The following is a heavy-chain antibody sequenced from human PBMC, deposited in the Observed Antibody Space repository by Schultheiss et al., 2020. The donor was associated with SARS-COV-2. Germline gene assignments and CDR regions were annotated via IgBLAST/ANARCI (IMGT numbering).Heavy chain of an antibody. CDR3: ARDRYSYGGIFDAFDI. Sequence: GESLKISCAASGFTFSSYAMNWVRQAPGKGLEWISGIGARGTGTHYADSVKGRFTISRDNSKNTLYLQMNSLRAEDTAVYYCARDRYSYGGIFDAFDIWGQGTMVTVSS. CDR1: GFTFSSYA. J-gene: IGHJ3*02. V-gene: IGHV3-23*01. CDR2: IGARGTGT. D-gene: IGHD5-18*01.